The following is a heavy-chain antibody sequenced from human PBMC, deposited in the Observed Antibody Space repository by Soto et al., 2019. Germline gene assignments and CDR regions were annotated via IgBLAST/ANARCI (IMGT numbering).Heavy chain of an antibody. D-gene: IGHD3-16*01. CDR3: AHTWGLPFDY. V-gene: IGHV2-5*01. CDR1: GLSLRTTGVG. J-gene: IGHJ4*02. Sequence: QITLKESGPTLVEPTQTLTLTCTYSGLSLRTTGVGVGWIRQPPGKALEWLGYIYWNDDKRYSPSLKNRFTLTSDISKSQVVLTMTNMDPVDTATYYCAHTWGLPFDYWGQGTLVIVSS. CDR2: IYWNDDK.